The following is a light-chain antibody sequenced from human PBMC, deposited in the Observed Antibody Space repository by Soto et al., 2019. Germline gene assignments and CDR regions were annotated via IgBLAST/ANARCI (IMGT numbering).Light chain of an antibody. CDR2: DVV. CDR3: FSYAGGSTFV. CDR1: NRDVGTHNY. V-gene: IGLV2-8*01. J-gene: IGLJ1*01. Sequence: QSALTQPPSASGSPEQSVTISCTGTNRDVGTHNYVSWYQQYPGKAPKLLIYDVVKRPSGIPHRFSGSKSGNTAYLTVSGLQADDEADYYCFSYAGGSTFVFGTGTKVTVL.